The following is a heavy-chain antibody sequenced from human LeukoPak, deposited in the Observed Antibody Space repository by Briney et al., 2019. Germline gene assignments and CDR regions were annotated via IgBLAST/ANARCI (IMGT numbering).Heavy chain of an antibody. CDR3: AKDEGTTPFYYYYMDV. V-gene: IGHV3-30*04. D-gene: IGHD1-7*01. Sequence: GGSLRLSCAASGFTFSSYVMHWVRQAPGKGLEWVAIISYDGSNEYYADSVKGRFTISRDNSKNTLYLQMNSLRAEDTAIYYCAKDEGTTPFYYYYMDVWGKGTSVTVSS. CDR1: GFTFSSYV. CDR2: ISYDGSNE. J-gene: IGHJ6*03.